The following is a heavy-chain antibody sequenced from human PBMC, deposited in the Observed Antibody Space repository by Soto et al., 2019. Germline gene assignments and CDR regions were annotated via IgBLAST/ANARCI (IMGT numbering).Heavy chain of an antibody. V-gene: IGHV4-34*01. CDR1: GGSFSGYY. Sequence: QVQLQQWGAGLLKPSETLSLTCAVYGGSFSGYYWSWIRQPPGKGLEWIGEINHSGSTNYNPSLKSRVTISVDTSKNQFSLKLSSVTAADTAVYYCARCKYQLLWAWYFDLWGRGTLVTVSS. D-gene: IGHD2-2*01. J-gene: IGHJ2*01. CDR2: INHSGST. CDR3: ARCKYQLLWAWYFDL.